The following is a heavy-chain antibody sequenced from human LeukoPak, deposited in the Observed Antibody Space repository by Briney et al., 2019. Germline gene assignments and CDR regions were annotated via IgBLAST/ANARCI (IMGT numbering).Heavy chain of an antibody. CDR3: ARDLYYDFSNPYYYYYMDV. CDR1: GFTFSSYS. D-gene: IGHD3-3*01. V-gene: IGHV3-21*01. J-gene: IGHJ6*03. CDR2: ISSSSSYI. Sequence: GGSLRLSCAASGFTFSSYSMNWVRQAPGKGLEWVSSISSSSSYIYYADSVKGRFTISRDNAKNSLYLQMNSLRAEDTAVYYCARDLYYDFSNPYYYYYMDVWGKGTTVTVSS.